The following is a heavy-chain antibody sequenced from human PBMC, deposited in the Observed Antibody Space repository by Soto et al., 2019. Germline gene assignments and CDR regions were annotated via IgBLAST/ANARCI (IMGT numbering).Heavy chain of an antibody. CDR3: ARERGYCSSTSCDAFDI. CDR2: IIPIFGTA. D-gene: IGHD2-2*01. J-gene: IGHJ3*02. Sequence: SVKVSCKASGYTFTSYYMHWVRQAPGQGLEWMGGIIPIFGTANYAQKFQGRVTITADKSTSTAHMELSSLRSEDTAVYYCARERGYCSSTSCDAFDIWGQGTMVTVSS. V-gene: IGHV1-69*06. CDR1: GYTFTSYY.